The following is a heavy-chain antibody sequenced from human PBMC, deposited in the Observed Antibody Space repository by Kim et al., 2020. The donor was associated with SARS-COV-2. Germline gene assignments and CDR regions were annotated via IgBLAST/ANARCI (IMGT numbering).Heavy chain of an antibody. J-gene: IGHJ4*02. CDR2: SSSSYI. Sequence: SSSSYIYYADSVKGRFTISRDNAKNSLYLQMNSLRAEDTAVYYYARVFDYWGQGTLVTVSS. CDR3: ARVFDY. V-gene: IGHV3-21*01.